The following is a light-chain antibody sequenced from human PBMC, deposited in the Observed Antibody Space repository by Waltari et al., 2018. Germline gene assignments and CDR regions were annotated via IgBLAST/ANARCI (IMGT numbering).Light chain of an antibody. CDR2: EVS. CDR1: SRDVGTYNL. CDR3: CSYSRSTTFVI. Sequence: QSALTQPASVSGSPGQSITISCTGTSRDVGTYNLVSWYQQHPGKAPKRLISEVSERPSGVSDRFSASKSADTASLTISGLQAEDEADYYCCSYSRSTTFVIFGGGTKLTVL. J-gene: IGLJ2*01. V-gene: IGLV2-23*02.